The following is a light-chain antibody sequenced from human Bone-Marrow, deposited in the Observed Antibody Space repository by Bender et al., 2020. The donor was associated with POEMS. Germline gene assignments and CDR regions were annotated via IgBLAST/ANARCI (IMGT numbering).Light chain of an antibody. CDR1: QLGDQY. V-gene: IGLV3-1*01. CDR2: EDN. Sequence: SYGLTQPPSVSVSPGHTANITCSGDQLGDQYASWYQLKPGQSPVLVIYEDNKRPSGIPERFSGSNSGNIATLTISRTQALDEADYYCQAWDSNIVVFGGGTKLTVL. CDR3: QAWDSNIVV. J-gene: IGLJ2*01.